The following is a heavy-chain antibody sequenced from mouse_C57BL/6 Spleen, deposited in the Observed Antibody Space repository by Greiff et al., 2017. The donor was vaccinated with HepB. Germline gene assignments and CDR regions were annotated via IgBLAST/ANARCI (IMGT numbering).Heavy chain of an antibody. CDR3: ARHPTYDYLYYYAMDY. V-gene: IGHV5-12*01. Sequence: EVQLVESGGGLVQPGGSLKLSCAASGFTFSDYYMYWVRQTPEKRLEWVAYISNGGGSTYYPDTVKGRFTISRDNAKNTLYLQMSRLKSEDTAMYYCARHPTYDYLYYYAMDYWGQGTSVTVSS. CDR1: GFTFSDYY. D-gene: IGHD2-4*01. J-gene: IGHJ4*01. CDR2: ISNGGGST.